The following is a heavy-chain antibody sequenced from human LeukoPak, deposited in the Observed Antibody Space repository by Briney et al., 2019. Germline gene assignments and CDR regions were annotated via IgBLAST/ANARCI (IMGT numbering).Heavy chain of an antibody. CDR2: ISWQSNTR. V-gene: IGHV3-9*01. CDR3: VKDRDFWSGLDV. Sequence: PGGSLGSSCEASGFSFVDYGMPWVGQVPGKGLGWVPGISWQSNTRKYADSVRGRFTISRDNAKNSLYLQMNSLKLEDTALYYCVKDRDFWSGLDVWGQGTMVTVS. J-gene: IGHJ6*02. CDR1: GFSFVDYG. D-gene: IGHD3-3*01.